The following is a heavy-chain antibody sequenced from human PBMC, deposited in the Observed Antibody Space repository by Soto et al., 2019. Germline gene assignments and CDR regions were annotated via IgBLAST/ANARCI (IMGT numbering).Heavy chain of an antibody. J-gene: IGHJ6*02. CDR2: IGGSDNST. CDR3: APMGV. Sequence: GGSLRLSCAASGFTFSSYAMRWVRQAPGKGLEWVSAIGGSDNSTYYADSVKGRFTISRDNSKNTLYLQMSSLRADDTAVYYCAPMGVWGQGTTVTVSS. CDR1: GFTFSSYA. V-gene: IGHV3-23*01.